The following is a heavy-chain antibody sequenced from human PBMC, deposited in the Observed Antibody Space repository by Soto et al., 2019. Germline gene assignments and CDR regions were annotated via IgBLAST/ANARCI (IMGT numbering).Heavy chain of an antibody. D-gene: IGHD3-22*01. CDR3: AKDLTYYYDSSGYYIDY. CDR2: ISGSGGST. V-gene: IGHV3-23*01. CDR1: GFTFSSYA. Sequence: GGSLRLSCAASGFTFSSYAMSWVRQAPGKGLEWVSAISGSGGSTYYAESVKGRFTISRDNSKNTLYLQMNSLRAEDTAVYYCAKDLTYYYDSSGYYIDYWGQGTLVTVSS. J-gene: IGHJ4*02.